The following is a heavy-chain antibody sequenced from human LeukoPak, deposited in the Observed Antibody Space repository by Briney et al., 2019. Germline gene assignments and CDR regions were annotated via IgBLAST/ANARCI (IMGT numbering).Heavy chain of an antibody. D-gene: IGHD6-19*01. Sequence: GGSLRLSCAASGFTFSTYSMNWVRQAPGKGLEWVSSISSSSTYIYYADSVKGRFTISRDNAKNSLYLQMNSLRAEDTAVYYCASSPEDSSGWYYFQHWGQGTLVTVSS. V-gene: IGHV3-21*01. CDR3: ASSPEDSSGWYYFQH. CDR2: ISSSSTYI. J-gene: IGHJ1*01. CDR1: GFTFSTYS.